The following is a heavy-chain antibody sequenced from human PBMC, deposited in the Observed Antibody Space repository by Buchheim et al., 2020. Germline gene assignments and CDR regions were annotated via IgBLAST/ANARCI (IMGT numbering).Heavy chain of an antibody. J-gene: IGHJ4*02. CDR3: ARGIYYDTNAPMRP. V-gene: IGHV3-23*04. Sequence: VQLVESGGGVVQPGRSLRLSCAASGFTFSSFAMTWVRQSPGKALEWVSSISGSGGRTFYADSVKGRFTISRDNSNDTLYLQMNSLRAEDTAIFYCARGIYYDTNAPMRPWGQGT. D-gene: IGHD3-22*01. CDR1: GFTFSSFA. CDR2: ISGSGGRT.